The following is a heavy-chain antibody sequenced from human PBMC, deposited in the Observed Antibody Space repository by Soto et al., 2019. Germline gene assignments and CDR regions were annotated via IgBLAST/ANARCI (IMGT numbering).Heavy chain of an antibody. CDR3: ARDSPGTTYGMDV. CDR2: IYSGGST. Sequence: EVQLVESGGGLIQPGGSLRLSCAASGFTVSSNYMSWVRQAPGKGLEWVSVIYSGGSTYYADSVKGRFTISRDNSKNTLDLQMNSLRAEDLAVYYCARDSPGTTYGMDVWGQGTTVTVSS. J-gene: IGHJ6*02. CDR1: GFTVSSNY. D-gene: IGHD1-1*01. V-gene: IGHV3-53*01.